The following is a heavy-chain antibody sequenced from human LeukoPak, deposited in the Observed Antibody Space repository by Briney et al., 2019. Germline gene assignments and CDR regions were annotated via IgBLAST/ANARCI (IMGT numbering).Heavy chain of an antibody. V-gene: IGHV1-8*01. J-gene: IGHJ5*02. D-gene: IGHD2/OR15-2a*01. CDR3: ARGYCDSGRCSQFDP. CDR1: GYTFTSYD. Sequence: ASVKVSCRASGYTFTSYDINWVRQATGQGLEWMGWMNPNSGNTGYAQKFQGRVTMTRNTSISTAYMELSSLRSEDTAVYYCARGYCDSGRCSQFDPWGQGTLVTVSS. CDR2: MNPNSGNT.